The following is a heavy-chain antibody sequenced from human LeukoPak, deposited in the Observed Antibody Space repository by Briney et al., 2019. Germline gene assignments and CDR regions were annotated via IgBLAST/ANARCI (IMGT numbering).Heavy chain of an antibody. CDR1: GFTFDDYA. CDR3: AKGGVGATTPSAFDI. D-gene: IGHD1-26*01. V-gene: IGHV3-9*03. J-gene: IGHJ3*02. Sequence: GGSLRLSCAASGFTFDDYAMHWVRQAPGKGLEWVSGISWNSGSIGYADSVKGRFTISRDNAKNSLYLQMNSLRAEDMALYYCAKGGVGATTPSAFDIWGQGTMVTVSS. CDR2: ISWNSGSI.